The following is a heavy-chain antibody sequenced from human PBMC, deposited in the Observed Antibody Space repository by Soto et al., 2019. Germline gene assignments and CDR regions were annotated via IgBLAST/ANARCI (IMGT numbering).Heavy chain of an antibody. V-gene: IGHV1-18*01. D-gene: IGHD6-19*01. CDR3: ARDSHNSSGCLDY. CDR2: ISAYNGNT. CDR1: GYTFTSYG. Sequence: SVKVSCKPAGYTFTSYGSSWVRPAPGQGLECMGWISAYNGNTNYAQKLQGRVTVTTDTSTSTAYMELRSLRSDDTAVYYCARDSHNSSGCLDYWGQGTLVTVS. J-gene: IGHJ4*02.